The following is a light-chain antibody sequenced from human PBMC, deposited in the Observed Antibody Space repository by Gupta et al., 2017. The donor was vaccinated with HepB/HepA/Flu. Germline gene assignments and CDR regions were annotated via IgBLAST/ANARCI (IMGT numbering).Light chain of an antibody. CDR2: RDT. CDR3: AAWDDSRNGWV. Sequence: QAVLTQPPSTSGTPGQRVTISCSGSSSNIGRKSVRWFQQFPGTAPKLLIYRDTKRPSGVPERFSGSKSGTSASLAISGLQAEDEADYYCAAWDDSRNGWVFGGGTKLTVL. J-gene: IGLJ3*02. CDR1: SSNIGRKS. V-gene: IGLV1-44*01.